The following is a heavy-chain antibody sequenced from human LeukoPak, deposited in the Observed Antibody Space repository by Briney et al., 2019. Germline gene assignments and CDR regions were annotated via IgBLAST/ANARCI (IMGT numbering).Heavy chain of an antibody. CDR1: GGSISSYY. CDR3: ARRRDILTGYYGDAFDI. D-gene: IGHD3-9*01. Sequence: SETLSLTCTVSGGSISSYYWSWIRQPAGKGLEWIGRIYTSRSTNYNPSLKSRVTMSVDTSKNQFSLKLSSVTAADTAVYYCARRRDILTGYYGDAFDIWGQGTMVTVSS. CDR2: IYTSRST. J-gene: IGHJ3*02. V-gene: IGHV4-4*07.